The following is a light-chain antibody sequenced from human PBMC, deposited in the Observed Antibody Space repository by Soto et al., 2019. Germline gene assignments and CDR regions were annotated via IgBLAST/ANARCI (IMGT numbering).Light chain of an antibody. CDR3: QQYNAYPWT. V-gene: IGKV1-5*01. CDR1: QSISSW. J-gene: IGKJ1*01. Sequence: DIQMTQSPSTLSASVGARVTITCRASQSISSWLAWYQQQPGKAPKLLMYDASSLDSWVPSRFSGSGSGTECTLPIGSLQPDDFATYYCQQYNAYPWTFGKGTKVEIK. CDR2: DAS.